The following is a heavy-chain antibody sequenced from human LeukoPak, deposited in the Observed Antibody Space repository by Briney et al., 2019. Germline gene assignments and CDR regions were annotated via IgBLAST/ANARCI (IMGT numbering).Heavy chain of an antibody. Sequence: GGSLRLSCAASGFTFSSYNMKWVRQAPGKGLEWVSSISSRSSYIFYADSVKGRFTISRDNAKKSLYLQMNSLRAEDTAVYYCVVATISAEYFQHWGQGTLVTVSS. CDR2: ISSRSSYI. CDR1: GFTFSSYN. J-gene: IGHJ1*01. V-gene: IGHV3-21*04. D-gene: IGHD5-24*01. CDR3: VVATISAEYFQH.